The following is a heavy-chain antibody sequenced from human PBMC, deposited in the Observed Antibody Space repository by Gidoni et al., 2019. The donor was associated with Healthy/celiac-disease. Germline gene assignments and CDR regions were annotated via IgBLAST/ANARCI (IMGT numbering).Heavy chain of an antibody. J-gene: IGHJ4*02. CDR2: ISGSGGRT. Sequence: VQLLQSGGGLVQPGGSLRLSCAASGFTFSSYAMRWVRQAPGKGLEWVSAISGSGGRTYYADSVKGRFTITRDNSKNTLYLQMNSLRAEDTAVYYCAKEFSEVGELSGFDYWGQGTLVTVSS. CDR3: AKEFSEVGELSGFDY. CDR1: GFTFSSYA. D-gene: IGHD3-16*02. V-gene: IGHV3-23*01.